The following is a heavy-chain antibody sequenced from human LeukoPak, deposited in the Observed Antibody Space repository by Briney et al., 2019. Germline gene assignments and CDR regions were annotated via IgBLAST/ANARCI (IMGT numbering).Heavy chain of an antibody. J-gene: IGHJ3*02. CDR1: GFTFRDAA. Sequence: TGGSLRLSCAVSGFTFRDAAMTWVRQAPGKGLEWVSLISSSGNNAYYADSVKGWFTISRDNSKNTLSLQMNSLRAEDTAVYYCARAKAFDIWGQGTMVTVSS. CDR3: ARAKAFDI. CDR2: ISSSGNNA. V-gene: IGHV3-23*01.